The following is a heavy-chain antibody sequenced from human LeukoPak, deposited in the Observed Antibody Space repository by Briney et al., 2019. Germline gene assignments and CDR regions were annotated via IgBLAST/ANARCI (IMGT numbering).Heavy chain of an antibody. CDR3: ARDIAPGYYGSGSPPPFDY. V-gene: IGHV1-18*01. CDR1: GYTFTSYG. J-gene: IGHJ4*02. CDR2: ISAYNGNT. D-gene: IGHD3-10*01. Sequence: ASVKVSCKASGYTFTSYGISWVRQAPGQGLEWMGWISAYNGNTNYAQKLQGRVTMTTGTSTSTAYMELRSLRSDDTAVYYCARDIAPGYYGSGSPPPFDYWGQGTLVTVSS.